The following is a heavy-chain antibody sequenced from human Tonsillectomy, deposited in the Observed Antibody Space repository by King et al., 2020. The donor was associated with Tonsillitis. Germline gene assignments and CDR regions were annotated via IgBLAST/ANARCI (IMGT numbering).Heavy chain of an antibody. CDR1: GYSFSSYW. Sequence: VQLVESGAEVKKPGESLSISCKSSGYSFSSYWISWVRQMPGKGLEWMGRIDPSDSYTYYSPSFQGHVTISADKSISTAYLQWSSLRASDTAMYYCARHPYCGGDCYTGYVDLWGRGTLVTVAA. V-gene: IGHV5-10-1*03. J-gene: IGHJ2*01. CDR3: ARHPYCGGDCYTGYVDL. D-gene: IGHD2-21*02. CDR2: IDPSDSYT.